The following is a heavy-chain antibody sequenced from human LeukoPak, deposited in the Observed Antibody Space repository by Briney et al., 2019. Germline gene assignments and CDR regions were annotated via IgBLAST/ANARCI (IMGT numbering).Heavy chain of an antibody. Sequence: SETLSLTCTVSGASIISSNYYWLWIRQPPGKGLEWIGSIYYSGSTYYNPSLKSRVTISLDTSKNRCSLKLSSVTAADTAVYYCARGSYSAVAGTVVDYWGQGTLVTVSS. CDR3: ARGSYSAVAGTVVDY. V-gene: IGHV4-39*07. J-gene: IGHJ4*02. CDR2: IYYSGST. D-gene: IGHD6-19*01. CDR1: GASIISSNYY.